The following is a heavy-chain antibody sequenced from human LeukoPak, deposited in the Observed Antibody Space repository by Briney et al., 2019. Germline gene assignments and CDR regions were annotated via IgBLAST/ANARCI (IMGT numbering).Heavy chain of an antibody. CDR1: GYTFTSYD. D-gene: IGHD6-19*01. Sequence: EASVKVSCKASGYTFTSYDINWVRQATGQGLEWMGWMNPNSGNTGYAQKFQGRITITRNTSIRTAYMELSSLRSDDTAVYYCARDFRAVAGTGPLPSYYYYMDVWGKGTTVTVSS. V-gene: IGHV1-8*03. J-gene: IGHJ6*03. CDR3: ARDFRAVAGTGPLPSYYYYMDV. CDR2: MNPNSGNT.